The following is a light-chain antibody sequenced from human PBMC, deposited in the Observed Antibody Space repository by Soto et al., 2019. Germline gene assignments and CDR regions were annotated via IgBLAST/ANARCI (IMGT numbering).Light chain of an antibody. Sequence: DIVMTQSPATLSVSPGERATLSCRASQSVSSSLAWYQQKPGQAPRLLIFGASNRATGIPARFSGSGSGTDFTLTITSLEPEDFAVYYCQHRSNWLAFGGGTKVDIK. V-gene: IGKV3-11*01. CDR3: QHRSNWLA. J-gene: IGKJ4*01. CDR1: QSVSSS. CDR2: GAS.